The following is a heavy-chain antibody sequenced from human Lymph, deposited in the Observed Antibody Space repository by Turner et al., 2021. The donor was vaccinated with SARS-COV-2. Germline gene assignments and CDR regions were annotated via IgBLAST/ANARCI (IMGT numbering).Heavy chain of an antibody. CDR2: ISHDGSDK. CDR1: GFTFSSND. Sequence: QVQLVESGGGVVQPGRSLRLSCAASGFTFSSNDMHWVRQAPGKGLEWVAVISHDGSDKYYADSVKGRFTISRDNSKNTLYLQMHSLRAEDTAVYYCAKDHAWYSSGWYARGLDYWGQGSLVTVSS. CDR3: AKDHAWYSSGWYARGLDY. D-gene: IGHD6-19*01. V-gene: IGHV3-30*18. J-gene: IGHJ4*02.